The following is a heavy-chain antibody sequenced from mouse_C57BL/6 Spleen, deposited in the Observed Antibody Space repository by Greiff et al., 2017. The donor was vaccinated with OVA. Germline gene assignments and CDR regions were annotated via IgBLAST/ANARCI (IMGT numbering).Heavy chain of an antibody. V-gene: IGHV5-17*01. D-gene: IGHD2-3*01. CDR3: ARGWLPYAMDY. CDR2: ISSGSSTI. J-gene: IGHJ4*01. CDR1: GFTFSDYG. Sequence: EVKLQESGGGLVKPGGSLKLSCAASGFTFSDYGMHWVRQAPEKGLEWVAYISSGSSTIYYADTVKGRFTISRDNAKNTLFLQMTSLRSEDTAMYYCARGWLPYAMDYWGQGTSVTVSS.